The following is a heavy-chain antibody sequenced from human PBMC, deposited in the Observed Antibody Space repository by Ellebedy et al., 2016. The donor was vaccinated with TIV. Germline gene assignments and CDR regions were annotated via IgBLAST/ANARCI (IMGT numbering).Heavy chain of an antibody. Sequence: AASVKVSCKASGYTFTGYYMHWVRQAPGQGLEWMGWINPNSGGTNYAQKFQGRVTMTRDTSISTAYMELSRLRSDDTAVYYCARLDPYYYNGMDVWGQGTTVTVSS. J-gene: IGHJ6*02. CDR1: GYTFTGYY. V-gene: IGHV1-2*02. CDR3: ARLDPYYYNGMDV. CDR2: INPNSGGT.